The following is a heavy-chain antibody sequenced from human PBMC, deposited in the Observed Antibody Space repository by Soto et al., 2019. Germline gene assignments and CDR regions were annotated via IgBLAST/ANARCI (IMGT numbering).Heavy chain of an antibody. J-gene: IGHJ3*02. D-gene: IGHD2-15*01. Sequence: SETLSLTCAVYGGSFSGYYWSWIRQPPGKGLEWIGEINHSGSTNYNPSLKSRVTISVDTSKNQFSLKLSSVTAADTAVYYCARGDSVVVVADETKKREFDIWGQGTMVTVAS. CDR1: GGSFSGYY. V-gene: IGHV4-34*01. CDR3: ARGDSVVVVADETKKREFDI. CDR2: INHSGST.